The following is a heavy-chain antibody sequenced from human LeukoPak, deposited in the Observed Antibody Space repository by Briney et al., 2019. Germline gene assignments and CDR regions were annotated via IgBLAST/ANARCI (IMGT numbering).Heavy chain of an antibody. CDR1: GYTFTSYG. Sequence: GASVKVSCKASGYTFTSYGISWVRQAPGQGLEWMGWINPNSGGTNYAQKLQGRVTMTTDTSTSTAYMELRSLRSDDTAVYYCARTKDFWSAKTGYYFDYWGQGTLVTVSS. CDR3: ARTKDFWSAKTGYYFDY. V-gene: IGHV1-18*01. CDR2: INPNSGGT. D-gene: IGHD3-3*01. J-gene: IGHJ4*02.